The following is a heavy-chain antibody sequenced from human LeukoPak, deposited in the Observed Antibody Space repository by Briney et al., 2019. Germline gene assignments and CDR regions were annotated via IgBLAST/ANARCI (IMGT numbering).Heavy chain of an antibody. D-gene: IGHD3-9*01. J-gene: IGHJ4*02. CDR2: IYYSGST. CDR3: ARGPRITIFELDY. Sequence: PSEPLSLPCTVSGGSISSYYWSWLRQPPGKGLEWIGYIYYSGSTNYNPSLKSRVTISVDTSKNQFSLKLSSVTAADTAVYYCARGPRITIFELDYWGQGTLVAVSS. CDR1: GGSISSYY. V-gene: IGHV4-59*01.